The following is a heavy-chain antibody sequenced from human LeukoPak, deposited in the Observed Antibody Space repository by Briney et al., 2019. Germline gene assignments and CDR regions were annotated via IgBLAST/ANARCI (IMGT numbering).Heavy chain of an antibody. CDR1: GGTFSSYA. Sequence: GASVKVSCKASGGTFSSYAISWVRQAPGQGLEWMGGIIPIFGTANYAQKFQGRVTITADKSTSTAYMELSSLRSEDTAVYYCARERALWFGELLSTSNYYYYYMDVWGKGTTVTISS. CDR2: IIPIFGTA. CDR3: ARERALWFGELLSTSNYYYYYMDV. V-gene: IGHV1-69*06. J-gene: IGHJ6*03. D-gene: IGHD3-10*01.